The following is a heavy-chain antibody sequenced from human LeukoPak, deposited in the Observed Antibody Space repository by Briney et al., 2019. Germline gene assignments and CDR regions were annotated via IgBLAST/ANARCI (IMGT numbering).Heavy chain of an antibody. V-gene: IGHV4-59*08. CDR2: IYHSGGT. J-gene: IGHJ6*03. CDR1: GGSISSYY. CDR3: ATRVTNYYYMDV. D-gene: IGHD4-11*01. Sequence: NTSETLSLTCTVSGGSISSYYWSWIRQPPGKGLEWIGSIYHSGGTSYNPSLKSRVTISVDTSKNQFSLKLNSVTAADTAVYYCATRVTNYYYMDVWGKGTTVTVSS.